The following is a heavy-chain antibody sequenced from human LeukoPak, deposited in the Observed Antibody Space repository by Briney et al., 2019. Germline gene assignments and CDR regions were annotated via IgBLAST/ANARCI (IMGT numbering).Heavy chain of an antibody. J-gene: IGHJ4*02. CDR3: ARDNGGSLDY. Sequence: PGGSLRLSCAASGFTFSTYWMGWVRQAPGMGLEWVANINRDASTMHYVDSVKGRFTISRDNAKNSLSLQMSSLRAEDTALYYCARDNGGSLDYWGQGTLVTVSS. V-gene: IGHV3-7*01. CDR1: GFTFSTYW. CDR2: INRDASTM. D-gene: IGHD1-26*01.